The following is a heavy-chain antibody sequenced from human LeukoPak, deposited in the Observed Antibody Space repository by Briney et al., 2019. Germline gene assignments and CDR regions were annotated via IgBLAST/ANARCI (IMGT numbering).Heavy chain of an antibody. J-gene: IGHJ4*02. CDR1: GFTFSSYA. CDR2: ISGSGGST. D-gene: IGHD2-2*01. CDR3: AKGAPPLVPAAFDY. V-gene: IGHV3-23*01. Sequence: PGGSLRLSCAASGFTFSSYAMIWVRQAPGKALEWVSAISGSGGSTYYADSVKGRFTISRANSKNTLYLQMNSLRAEDTGVYYCAKGAPPLVPAAFDYWGQGTVVSVSS.